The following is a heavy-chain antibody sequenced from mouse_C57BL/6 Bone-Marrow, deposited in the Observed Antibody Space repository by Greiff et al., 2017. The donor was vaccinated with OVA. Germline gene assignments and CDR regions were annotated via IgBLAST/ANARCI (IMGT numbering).Heavy chain of an antibody. V-gene: IGHV5-9*01. D-gene: IGHD2-4*01. J-gene: IGHJ2*01. CDR2: ISGGGGNT. Sequence: EVKLMESGGGLVKPGGSLKLSCAASGFTFSSYTMSWVRQTPEKRLEWVATISGGGGNTYYPDSVKGRFTISRDNAKNTLYLQMSSLRSEDTALYYCARLHYDVKDYFDYWGQGTTLTVSS. CDR1: GFTFSSYT. CDR3: ARLHYDVKDYFDY.